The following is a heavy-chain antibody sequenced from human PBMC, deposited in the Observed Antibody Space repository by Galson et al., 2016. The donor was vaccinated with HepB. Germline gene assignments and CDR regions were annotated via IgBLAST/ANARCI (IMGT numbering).Heavy chain of an antibody. Sequence: SLRLSCAASGFTFSSYWMSWVRQAPGKGLEWVAYIKEDGGEKNYVGSVKGRFTVSRDNAKNSLYLQMNSLRAEDTAIYYCARGHFGMDVWGQGTTVTVSS. V-gene: IGHV3-7*03. J-gene: IGHJ6*02. CDR2: IKEDGGEK. CDR3: ARGHFGMDV. CDR1: GFTFSSYW.